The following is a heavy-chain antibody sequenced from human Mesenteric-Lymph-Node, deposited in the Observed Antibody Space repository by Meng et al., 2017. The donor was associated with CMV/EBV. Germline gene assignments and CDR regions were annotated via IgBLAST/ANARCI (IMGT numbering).Heavy chain of an antibody. V-gene: IGHV4-34*01. Sequence: SQTLSLTCAVYGGSFSDYYWSWIRQPPGRGLEWIGEINHSGSTNYNPSLKSRVTISADTSKNQFSLKLSSVTAADTAVYYCARSITIFGVDLTLDYYYGLDVWGQGTTVTVSS. J-gene: IGHJ6*02. CDR2: INHSGST. D-gene: IGHD3-3*01. CDR3: ARSITIFGVDLTLDYYYGLDV. CDR1: GGSFSDYY.